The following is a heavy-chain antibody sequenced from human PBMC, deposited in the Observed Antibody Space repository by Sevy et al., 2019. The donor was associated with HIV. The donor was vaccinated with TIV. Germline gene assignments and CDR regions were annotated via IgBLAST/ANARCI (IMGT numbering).Heavy chain of an antibody. CDR2: INPNSGDT. D-gene: IGHD3-10*01. V-gene: IGHV1-2*06. J-gene: IGHJ4*02. Sequence: ASVKVSCKASGYTFTAYYMHWVRQAPGQGIEWMGRINPNSGDTNYAQKFQGRVTMTRDTSITTAYMELNSLTPDDTAVYYCARERGRTPGFDYWGQGPLVTVSS. CDR3: ARERGRTPGFDY. CDR1: GYTFTAYY.